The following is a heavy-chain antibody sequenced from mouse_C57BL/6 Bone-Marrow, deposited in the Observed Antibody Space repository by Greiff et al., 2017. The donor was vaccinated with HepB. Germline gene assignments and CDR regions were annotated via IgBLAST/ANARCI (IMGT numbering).Heavy chain of an antibody. CDR1: GFTFSDYY. Sequence: EVQVVESEGGLVQPGRSMKLSCTASGFTFSDYYMAWVRQVPEKGLEWVANINYDGSSTYYLDSLKSRFIISRDNAKNILYLQMSSLKSEDTATYYCARAGDYYGSSYVDYWGQGTTLTVSS. J-gene: IGHJ2*01. V-gene: IGHV5-16*01. CDR3: ARAGDYYGSSYVDY. D-gene: IGHD1-1*01. CDR2: INYDGSST.